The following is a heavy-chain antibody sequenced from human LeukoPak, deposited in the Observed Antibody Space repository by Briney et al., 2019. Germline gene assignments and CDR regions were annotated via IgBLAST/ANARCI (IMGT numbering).Heavy chain of an antibody. CDR1: GFTFSSYS. V-gene: IGHV3-48*01. J-gene: IGHJ4*02. CDR3: ARGGRPDY. CDR2: ISSSSSTI. D-gene: IGHD3-10*01. Sequence: GGSLRLSCAASGFTFSSYSMNWVRQAPGKGLEWVSYISSSSSTIYYADSVKGRFTISRDNVKNSLYLQMNSLRAEDTAVYYCARGGRPDYWGQGTLVTVSS.